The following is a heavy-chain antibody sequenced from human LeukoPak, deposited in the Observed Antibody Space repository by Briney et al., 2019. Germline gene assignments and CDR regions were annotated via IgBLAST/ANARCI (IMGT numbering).Heavy chain of an antibody. V-gene: IGHV4-4*02. CDR3: ARSSAEYSNSWIDY. D-gene: IGHD6-13*01. CDR1: GGSISSSNW. CDR2: IYHSGST. J-gene: IGHJ4*02. Sequence: SETLSLTCAVSGGSISSSNWWTWVRQPPGKGLEWIGEIYHSGSTNSNPSLETRVTISVDKSENQFSLKLTSVTAADTAIYYCARSSAEYSNSWIDYWGQGTLVTVSS.